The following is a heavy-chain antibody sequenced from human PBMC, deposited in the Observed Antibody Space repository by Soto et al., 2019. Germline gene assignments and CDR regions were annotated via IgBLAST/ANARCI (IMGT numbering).Heavy chain of an antibody. V-gene: IGHV3-23*01. Sequence: EVQLLESGGGLVQPGGSLRLSCAASGFTFSSYAMSWVRQAPGKGLEWVSAISVSGGSTYYADSVKGRFTISRDNSKNTLYLQMNRLRAEDTAVYYCAKVRGRCSSTSCYRFDYWGQGTLVTVSS. CDR3: AKVRGRCSSTSCYRFDY. D-gene: IGHD2-2*01. J-gene: IGHJ4*02. CDR2: ISVSGGST. CDR1: GFTFSSYA.